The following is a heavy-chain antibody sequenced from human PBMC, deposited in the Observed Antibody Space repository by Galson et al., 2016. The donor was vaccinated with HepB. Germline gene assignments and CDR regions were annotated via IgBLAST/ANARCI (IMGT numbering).Heavy chain of an antibody. CDR3: ARSIGVASAGGMAH. D-gene: IGHD2-21*01. CDR1: GFAFSRFS. Sequence: SLRLSCAASGFAFSRFSMHWVRQAPGKGLEWVAVISSDGNNQNHADFVKGRLTLSRDNVNNTLHLQMNNLRIDDTGLYCCARSIGVASAGGMAHWGQGSLVTVSS. CDR2: ISSDGNNQ. J-gene: IGHJ4*02. V-gene: IGHV3-30*04.